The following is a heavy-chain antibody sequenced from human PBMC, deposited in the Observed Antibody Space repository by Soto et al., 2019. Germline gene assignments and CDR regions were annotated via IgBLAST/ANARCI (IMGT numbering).Heavy chain of an antibody. V-gene: IGHV4-4*09. CDR2: TLSRGSA. D-gene: IGHD6-25*01. J-gene: IGHJ4*02. Sequence: SETLSLTCTVSGDSIGNSHWSWIRQPPGTGLEWIGLTLSRGSATYNPSLTSRVTISVDTSKNQLSLKLTSVTAADTAVYFCARHHPRTLAALEIPFDFWGKGTLVTVSS. CDR1: GDSIGNSH. CDR3: ARHHPRTLAALEIPFDF.